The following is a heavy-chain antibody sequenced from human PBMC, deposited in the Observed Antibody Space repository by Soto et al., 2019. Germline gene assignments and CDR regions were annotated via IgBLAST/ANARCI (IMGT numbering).Heavy chain of an antibody. CDR2: IIPIFGTA. V-gene: IGHV1-69*01. CDR3: ARQLAVAGRGAFDI. J-gene: IGHJ3*02. Sequence: QVQLVQFGAEVKKPGCSVKVSCKASGGTFSSYAISWVRQAPGQGIEWMGGIIPIFGTANYAQKFQGRVTITADESTSTAYWELSSLRSDETAVYYCARQLAVAGRGAFDIWGQGTMVTVSS. D-gene: IGHD6-19*01. CDR1: GGTFSSYA.